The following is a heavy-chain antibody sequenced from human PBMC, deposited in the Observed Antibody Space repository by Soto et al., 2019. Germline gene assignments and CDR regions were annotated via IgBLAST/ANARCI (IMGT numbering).Heavy chain of an antibody. J-gene: IGHJ3*02. CDR3: ARTPEHLCGGDCYSVGQDAGDI. CDR1: GGSISSSSYS. D-gene: IGHD2-21*02. CDR2: IYYSGST. V-gene: IGHV4-39*07. Sequence: SETLSLTCTVSGGSISSSSYSWGWIRQPPGKGLEWIGSIYYSGSTYYNPSLKSRVTISVDTSKNQISLKLSSVTAADTAGYYCARTPEHLCGGDCYSVGQDAGDIWGQGTMVTVSS.